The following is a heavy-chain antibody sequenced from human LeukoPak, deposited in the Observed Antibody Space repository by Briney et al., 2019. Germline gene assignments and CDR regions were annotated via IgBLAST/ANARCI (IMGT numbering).Heavy chain of an antibody. J-gene: IGHJ3*02. D-gene: IGHD6-19*01. Sequence: GGSLRLSCAASGFTFSNAWMSWVRQAPGKGLEWVAVISYDGSNKYFADSVKGRFTISRDNSKNTLYLQMNSLSAEDTAVYYCAREGVQWLVNDAFDMWGQGTMVTVSS. CDR2: ISYDGSNK. CDR3: AREGVQWLVNDAFDM. V-gene: IGHV3-30*03. CDR1: GFTFSNAW.